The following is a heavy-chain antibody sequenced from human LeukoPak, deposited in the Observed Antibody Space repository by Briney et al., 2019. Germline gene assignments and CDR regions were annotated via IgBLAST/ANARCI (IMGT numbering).Heavy chain of an antibody. V-gene: IGHV3-15*01. J-gene: IGHJ3*02. CDR1: GFTFSNAW. D-gene: IGHD4/OR15-4a*01. CDR2: IKSKTDGGTT. CDR3: TTDAPEESVGSDYGMAFDT. Sequence: GGSLRLSCAASGFTFSNAWMSWVRQAPGKGLEWVGRIKSKTDGGTTDYAAPVKGRFTISRDDSKNTLHLQMFDLKTEDTAVYYCTTDAPEESVGSDYGMAFDTWGQGTMVTVSS.